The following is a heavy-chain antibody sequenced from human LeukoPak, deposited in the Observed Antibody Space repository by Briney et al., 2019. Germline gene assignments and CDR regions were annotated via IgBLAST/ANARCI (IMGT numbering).Heavy chain of an antibody. Sequence: GGSLRLSCAASGFTFSSYAMSWVRQAPGKGLEWVSAISGSGGSTYYADSVKGRFTISRDNSKNTLYLQMNSLRAEDTAVYYCAKDLYDILTGYYENGLDYWGQGTLVTVSS. CDR1: GFTFSSYA. CDR3: AKDLYDILTGYYENGLDY. CDR2: ISGSGGST. V-gene: IGHV3-23*01. J-gene: IGHJ4*02. D-gene: IGHD3-9*01.